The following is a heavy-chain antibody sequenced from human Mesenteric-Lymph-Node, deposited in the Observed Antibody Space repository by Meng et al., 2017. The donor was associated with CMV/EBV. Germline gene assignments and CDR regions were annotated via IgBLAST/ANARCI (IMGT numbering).Heavy chain of an antibody. CDR2: ISSSGSTI. CDR3: ATLPDYYGSGSYYNPRNYYYYGMDV. Sequence: GESLKISCAASGFTFGDYGVGWVRQAPGKGLEWVSYISSSGSTIYYADSVKGRFTISRDNAKNSLYLQMNSLRAEDTAVYYCATLPDYYGSGSYYNPRNYYYYGMDVWGQGTTVTVSS. CDR1: GFTFGDYG. J-gene: IGHJ6*02. V-gene: IGHV3-48*03. D-gene: IGHD3-10*01.